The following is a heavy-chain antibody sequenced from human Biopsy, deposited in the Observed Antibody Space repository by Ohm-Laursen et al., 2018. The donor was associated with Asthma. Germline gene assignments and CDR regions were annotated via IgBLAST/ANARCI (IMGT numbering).Heavy chain of an antibody. CDR2: INAGNGNT. CDR3: ARTYYDFLTGQVNDVFAI. J-gene: IGHJ3*02. CDR1: GYTFINYA. Sequence: GASVKVSCKVSGYTFINYAIHWVRQAPGQRLEWMGWINAGNGNTKYSQKFQGRVTITRDTSARTAYMDLSSLRSEDTAVYYCARTYYDFLTGQVNDVFAIWGQGTMVTVSS. V-gene: IGHV1-3*01. D-gene: IGHD3-9*01.